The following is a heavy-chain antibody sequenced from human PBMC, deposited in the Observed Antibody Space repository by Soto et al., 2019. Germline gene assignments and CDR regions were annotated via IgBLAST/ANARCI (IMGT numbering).Heavy chain of an antibody. Sequence: QVQLVQSGAEVKKPGSSVKVSCKASGGTFSSYTISWVRQAPGQGLEWMGRIIPILGIANYAQKFQGRVTITADKSTSTAYMELSSLRSEDTAVDYCAKTAVPAAHHWFDPWGQGTLVTVSS. D-gene: IGHD2-2*01. CDR1: GGTFSSYT. CDR3: AKTAVPAAHHWFDP. J-gene: IGHJ5*02. V-gene: IGHV1-69*02. CDR2: IIPILGIA.